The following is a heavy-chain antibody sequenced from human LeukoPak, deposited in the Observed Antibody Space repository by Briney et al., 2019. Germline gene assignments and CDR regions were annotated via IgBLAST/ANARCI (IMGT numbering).Heavy chain of an antibody. CDR3: ARGEAAAGTYYYYYYYMDV. CDR2: INPNSGGT. CDR1: GYTSTGYY. V-gene: IGHV1-2*02. D-gene: IGHD6-13*01. Sequence: ASVKVSCKASGYTSTGYYMHWVRQAPGQGLEWMGWINPNSGGTNYAQKFQGRVTMTRDTSISTAYMELSRLRSDDTAVYYCARGEAAAGTYYYYYYYMDVWGKGTTVTISS. J-gene: IGHJ6*03.